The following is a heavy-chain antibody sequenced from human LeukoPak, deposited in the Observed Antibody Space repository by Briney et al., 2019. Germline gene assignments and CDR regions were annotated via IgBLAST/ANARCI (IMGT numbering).Heavy chain of an antibody. Sequence: GGSLRLSCAASGFTFDDYAMHWVRQAPGKGLEWVSGISWNSGSIGYADSVKGRFTISRDNSKNTLYLQMNSLRAEDTAVYYCAKENRGIRTAAGEFDYWGQGTLVTVSS. D-gene: IGHD6-13*01. CDR1: GFTFDDYA. CDR3: AKENRGIRTAAGEFDY. CDR2: ISWNSGSI. V-gene: IGHV3-9*01. J-gene: IGHJ4*02.